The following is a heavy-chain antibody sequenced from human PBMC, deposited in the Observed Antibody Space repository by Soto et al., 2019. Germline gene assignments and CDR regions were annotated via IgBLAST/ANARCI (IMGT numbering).Heavy chain of an antibody. CDR3: ARGGYGDSPTSDY. D-gene: IGHD4-17*01. V-gene: IGHV4-59*01. CDR1: GGSISSYY. J-gene: IGHJ4*02. CDR2: IYYSGST. Sequence: QVQLQESGPGLVKPSETLSLTCTVSGGSISSYYWSWIRQPPGKGLELIGYIYYSGSTNYNPSIRTRLTISVDTSKHMFSLQLSSVTAADTAVYYCARGGYGDSPTSDYWGQGTLVTVSS.